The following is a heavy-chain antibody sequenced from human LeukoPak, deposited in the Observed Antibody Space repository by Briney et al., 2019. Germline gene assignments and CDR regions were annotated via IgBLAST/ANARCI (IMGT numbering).Heavy chain of an antibody. CDR3: AKRSAESSGYFDY. Sequence: GGSLRLSCVASGFTFSSYWMHWVRQAPGKGLVWVSRISGDGSSTTYADSVKGRFTISRDNAKNTLYVQMNSLRAEDTAVYYCAKRSAESSGYFDYWGQGTRVTVSS. D-gene: IGHD6-19*01. V-gene: IGHV3-74*01. J-gene: IGHJ4*02. CDR2: ISGDGSST. CDR1: GFTFSSYW.